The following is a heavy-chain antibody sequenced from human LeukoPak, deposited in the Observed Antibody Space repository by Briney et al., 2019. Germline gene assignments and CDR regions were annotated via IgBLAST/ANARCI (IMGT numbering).Heavy chain of an antibody. CDR2: ISSSSSYI. Sequence: GGSLRLSCAASGFTFSSYSMNWVRQAPGKGLEWVSSISSSSSYIYYADSVKGRFTISRDNSKNTLYLQMNSLRAEDTAVYYCARSLWEQKSYYYYYMDVWGKGTTVTVSS. V-gene: IGHV3-21*01. D-gene: IGHD1-26*01. CDR3: ARSLWEQKSYYYYYMDV. J-gene: IGHJ6*03. CDR1: GFTFSSYS.